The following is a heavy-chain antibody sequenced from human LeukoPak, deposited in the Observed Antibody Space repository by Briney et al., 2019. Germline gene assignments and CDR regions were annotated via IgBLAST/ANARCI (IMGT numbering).Heavy chain of an antibody. CDR1: GGTFSSYA. D-gene: IGHD3-22*01. J-gene: IGHJ4*02. CDR3: ARDLKDSSGHWGSIY. Sequence: SVKVSCKASGGTFSSYAISWVRQAPGQGLEWMGRIIPILGIANYAQKFQGRVTITADKSTSTAYMELSSPRSEDTAVYYCARDLKDSSGHWGSIYWGQGTLVTVSS. V-gene: IGHV1-69*04. CDR2: IIPILGIA.